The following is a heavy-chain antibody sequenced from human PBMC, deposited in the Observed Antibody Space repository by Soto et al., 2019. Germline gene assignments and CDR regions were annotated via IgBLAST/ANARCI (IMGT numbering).Heavy chain of an antibody. D-gene: IGHD3-10*01. V-gene: IGHV1-18*04. CDR3: ARGDLSFGELFLPHGCDP. J-gene: IGHJ5*02. CDR1: GYTFTSYG. Sequence: ASVKVSCKASGYTFTSYGISWVRQAPGQGLEWMGWISAYNGNTNYAQKLQGRVTMTTDTSTSTAYMELRSLRSDDTAVYYCARGDLSFGELFLPHGCDPWGQGTMVTVSS. CDR2: ISAYNGNT.